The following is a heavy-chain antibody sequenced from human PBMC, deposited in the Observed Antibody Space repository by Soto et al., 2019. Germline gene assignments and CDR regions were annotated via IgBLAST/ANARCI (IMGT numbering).Heavy chain of an antibody. V-gene: IGHV4-34*01. J-gene: IGHJ5*02. CDR1: GGSFIGYY. Sequence: LSLTFAVYGGSFIGYYCSWIRQPPGKGLEWIGEINHSGSTNYNPSLKSRVTISVDTSKNQFSLKLSSVTAADTAVYYCARGYSSSWYNWFDPWGQGTLVTVSS. CDR3: ARGYSSSWYNWFDP. D-gene: IGHD6-13*01. CDR2: INHSGST.